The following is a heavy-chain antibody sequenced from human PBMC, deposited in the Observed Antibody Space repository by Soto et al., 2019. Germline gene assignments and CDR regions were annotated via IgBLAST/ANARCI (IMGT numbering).Heavy chain of an antibody. CDR3: ARELKKVLLWFGERHLGMDV. D-gene: IGHD3-10*01. CDR2: IKQDGSEK. V-gene: IGHV3-7*01. Sequence: GGSLRLSCAASGFTFSSYWMSWVRQAPGKGLEWVANIKQDGSEKYYVDSVKGRFTISRDNAKNSLYLQMNSLRAEDTAVYYCARELKKVLLWFGERHLGMDVWGQGTKVTVSS. J-gene: IGHJ6*02. CDR1: GFTFSSYW.